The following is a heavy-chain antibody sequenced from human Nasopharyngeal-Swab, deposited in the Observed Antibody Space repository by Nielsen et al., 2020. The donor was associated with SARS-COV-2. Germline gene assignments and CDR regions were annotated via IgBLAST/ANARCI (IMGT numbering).Heavy chain of an antibody. V-gene: IGHV1-2*06. J-gene: IGHJ6*02. D-gene: IGHD6-19*01. CDR2: INPNSGGT. CDR1: GYTFTGYY. Sequence: ASVKVSCQASGYTFTGYYMHWVRQAPGQGLEWMGRINPNSGGTNYAQKFQGRVTMTRDTSISTAYMELSRLRSDDTAVYYCARSVAGTTHYYYYYGMDVWGQGTTVTVSS. CDR3: ARSVAGTTHYYYYYGMDV.